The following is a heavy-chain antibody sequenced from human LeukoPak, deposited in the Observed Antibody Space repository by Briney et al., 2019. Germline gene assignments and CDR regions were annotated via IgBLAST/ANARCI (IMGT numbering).Heavy chain of an antibody. V-gene: IGHV7-4-1*02. CDR3: ARAGVAVAATGDEYFQH. D-gene: IGHD6-19*01. J-gene: IGHJ1*01. Sequence: GASVKVSCKASGYTFTSYAMNWVRQAPGQGLEWMGWINTNAGNPTYAQGFTGRFVFSLDTSVSTAYLQISSLKAEDTAVYYCARAGVAVAATGDEYFQHWGQGTLVTVSS. CDR1: GYTFTSYA. CDR2: INTNAGNP.